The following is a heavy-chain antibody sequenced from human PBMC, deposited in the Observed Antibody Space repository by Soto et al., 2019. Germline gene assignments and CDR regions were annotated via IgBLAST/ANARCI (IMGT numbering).Heavy chain of an antibody. CDR1: GYTFTSYG. CDR2: ISAYNGKT. CDR3: ARGGDVNYYHGMDV. J-gene: IGHJ6*02. Sequence: QVQLVQSGGEVKKPGASVKLSCTASGYTFTSYGISWVRQAPGQGLEWMGWISAYNGKTNSAPNVQGRVTMTTDTSTRTAYMDLRSLRSDDTAVYYCARGGDVNYYHGMDVWGQGTTVTVSS. V-gene: IGHV1-18*01. D-gene: IGHD5-12*01.